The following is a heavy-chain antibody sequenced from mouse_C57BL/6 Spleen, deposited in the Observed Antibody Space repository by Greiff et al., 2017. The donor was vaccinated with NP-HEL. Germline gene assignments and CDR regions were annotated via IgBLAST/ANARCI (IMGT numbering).Heavy chain of an antibody. V-gene: IGHV1-80*01. J-gene: IGHJ2*01. CDR2: IYPGDGDT. CDR3: AKGELGRYFDY. D-gene: IGHD4-1*01. Sequence: VKVVESGAELVKPGASVKISCKASGYAFSSYWMNWVKQRPGKGLEWIGQIYPGDGDTNYNGKFKGKATLTADKSSSTAYMQLSSLTSEDSAVYFCAKGELGRYFDYWGQGTTLTVSS. CDR1: GYAFSSYW.